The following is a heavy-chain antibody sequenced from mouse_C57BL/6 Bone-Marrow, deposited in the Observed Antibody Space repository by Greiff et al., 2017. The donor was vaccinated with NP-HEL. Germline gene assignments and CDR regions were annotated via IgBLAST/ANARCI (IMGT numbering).Heavy chain of an antibody. CDR3: ARGYYYGRNWYFDV. V-gene: IGHV1-19*01. CDR1: GYAFSSSW. J-gene: IGHJ1*03. Sequence: VQLQQSGPELVKPGASVKISCKASGYAFSSSWMNWVKQRPGKGLEWIGVINPYNGGTSYNQKFKGKATLTVDKSSSTAYMELNSLTSEDSAVYYCARGYYYGRNWYFDVWGTGTTVTVSS. D-gene: IGHD1-1*01. CDR2: INPYNGGT.